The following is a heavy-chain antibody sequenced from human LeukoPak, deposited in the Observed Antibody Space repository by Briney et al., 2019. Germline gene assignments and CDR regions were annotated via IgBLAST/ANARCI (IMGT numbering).Heavy chain of an antibody. Sequence: SETLSLTCTVSGGSVSSGSYYWSWIRQPPGKGLEWIGYIYYSGSTNYNPSLKSRVTISVDTSKNQFSLKLSSVTAADTAVYYCARIANYDYVWGIYRSNYWGQGTLVTVSS. CDR2: IYYSGST. D-gene: IGHD3-16*02. CDR1: GGSVSSGSYY. CDR3: ARIANYDYVWGIYRSNY. J-gene: IGHJ4*02. V-gene: IGHV4-61*01.